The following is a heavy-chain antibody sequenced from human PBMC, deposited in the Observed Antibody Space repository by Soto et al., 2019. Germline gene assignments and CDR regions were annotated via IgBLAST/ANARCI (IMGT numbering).Heavy chain of an antibody. J-gene: IGHJ3*01. CDR2: IFSNGGK. D-gene: IGHD3-10*01. V-gene: IGHV2-26*01. CDR3: ARTREYNSVSGSFLGDGFDA. Sequence: QVTLKESGLVLVKPTETLTLTCAVSGFSLSEPAMGVSWIRQPPGKALEWLAHIFSNGGKSYSMSLRNRISISKDASKGHVVLTMTNVGPVDTATYYCARTREYNSVSGSFLGDGFDAWGRGTMVRVSS. CDR1: GFSLSEPAMG.